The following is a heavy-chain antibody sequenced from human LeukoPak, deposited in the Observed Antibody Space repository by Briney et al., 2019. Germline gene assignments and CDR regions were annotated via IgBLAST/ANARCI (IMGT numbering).Heavy chain of an antibody. CDR3: AKDGGVRGPDYYYYMDV. J-gene: IGHJ6*03. CDR2: IYSGGST. CDR1: EFSVGSNY. Sequence: GGSLRLSCAASEFSVGSNYMTWVRQAPGKGLEWVSLIYSGGSTYYADSVKGRFTISRDYSKNTLYLQMNSLRAEDTAVYYCAKDGGVRGPDYYYYMDVWGKGTTVTISS. V-gene: IGHV3-66*02. D-gene: IGHD3-10*01.